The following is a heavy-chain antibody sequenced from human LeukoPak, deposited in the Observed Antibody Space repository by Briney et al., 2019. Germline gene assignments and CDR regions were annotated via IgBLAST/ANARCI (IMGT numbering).Heavy chain of an antibody. CDR1: GFTFSNAW. J-gene: IGHJ2*01. CDR3: TTAEHLHDYYDSGANSEDPTWYFDL. Sequence: GGSLRLSCAASGFTFSNAWMNWVRQAPGKGLEWVGRIKSKTDGGTTDYAAPIIGRFTISRDDSKNTLFLQMNSLKIEDTAVHSCTTAEHLHDYYDSGANSEDPTWYFDLWGRGTLVTVSS. CDR2: IKSKTDGGTT. D-gene: IGHD3-22*01. V-gene: IGHV3-15*01.